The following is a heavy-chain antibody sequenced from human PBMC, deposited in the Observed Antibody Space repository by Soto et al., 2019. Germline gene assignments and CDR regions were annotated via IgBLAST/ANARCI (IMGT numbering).Heavy chain of an antibody. V-gene: IGHV3-33*01. CDR1: GFTFTKYG. CDR2: IWYDGTNK. Sequence: QVQLVESGGGVVQPGRSLRLSCAASGFTFTKYGMHWVRQAPGKGLEWVAVIWYDGTNKNYADSVKGRFTISRDNSENTLYLQMNSLRAEDTAVYYCARRGVTVVRGVFHYYYGMDVWGQGTTVTVSS. CDR3: ARRGVTVVRGVFHYYYGMDV. D-gene: IGHD3-10*01. J-gene: IGHJ6*02.